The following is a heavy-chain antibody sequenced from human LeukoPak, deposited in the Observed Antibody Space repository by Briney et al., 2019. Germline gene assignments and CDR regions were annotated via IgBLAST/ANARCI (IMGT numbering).Heavy chain of an antibody. Sequence: SETLSLTCTVSGGSISSSSYYWGWIRQPPGKGLEWIGYIYHSGSTYYNPSLKSRVTISVDRSKNQFSLKLSSVTAADTAVYYCASRDGYNYDDAFDIWGQGTMVTVSS. CDR1: GGSISSSSYY. CDR3: ASRDGYNYDDAFDI. D-gene: IGHD5-24*01. J-gene: IGHJ3*02. CDR2: IYHSGST. V-gene: IGHV4-30-2*01.